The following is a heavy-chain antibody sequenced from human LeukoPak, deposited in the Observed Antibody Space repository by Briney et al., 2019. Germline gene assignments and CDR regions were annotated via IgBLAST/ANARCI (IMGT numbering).Heavy chain of an antibody. J-gene: IGHJ4*02. CDR3: ASTPSVACSGGSCYFY. CDR2: IYYSGST. D-gene: IGHD2-15*01. V-gene: IGHV4-31*03. CDR1: GGSISSGGYY. Sequence: SQTLSLTCTVSGGSISSGGYYWSWIRQHPGKGLEWIGYIYYSGSTYYNPSLKSRVTISVDTSKNQFSLKLSSVTAADTAVYYCASTPSVACSGGSCYFYWGQGTLVTVSS.